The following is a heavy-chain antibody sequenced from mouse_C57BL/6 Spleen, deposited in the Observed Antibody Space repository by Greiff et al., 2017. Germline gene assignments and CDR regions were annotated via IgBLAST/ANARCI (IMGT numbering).Heavy chain of an antibody. V-gene: IGHV1-82*01. D-gene: IGHD2-14*01. CDR2: IYPGDGDT. J-gene: IGHJ4*01. Sequence: LMESGPELVKPGASVKISCKASGYAFSSSWMNWVKQRPGKGLEWIGRIYPGDGDTNYNGKFKGKATLTADKSSSTAYMQLSSLTSEDSAVYFCAREGVLRGYAMDYWGQGTSVTVSS. CDR1: GYAFSSSW. CDR3: AREGVLRGYAMDY.